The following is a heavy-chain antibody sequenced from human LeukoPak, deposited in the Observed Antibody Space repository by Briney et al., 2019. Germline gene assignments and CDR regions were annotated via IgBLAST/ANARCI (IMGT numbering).Heavy chain of an antibody. CDR2: INHSGST. Sequence: PSETLSLTCAAYGGSFSGYYWSWIRQPPGKGLEWIGEINHSGSTNYNPSLKSRVTISVDTSKNQFSLKLSSVTAADTAVYYCARGHGGRNWFDPWGQGTLVTVSS. D-gene: IGHD3-3*01. V-gene: IGHV4-34*01. CDR1: GGSFSGYY. CDR3: ARGHGGRNWFDP. J-gene: IGHJ5*02.